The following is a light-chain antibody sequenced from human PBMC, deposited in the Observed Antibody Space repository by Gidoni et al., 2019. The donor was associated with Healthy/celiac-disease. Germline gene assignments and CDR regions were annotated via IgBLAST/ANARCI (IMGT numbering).Light chain of an antibody. CDR1: KSVSSSY. CDR2: GAS. Sequence: EIVLTQSPGTLSLSPGERATLSCRASKSVSSSYLAWYQQKPGQATRLLIYGASSRATGIPYRFSGSVSGTDFTLTISRLEPEDFAVYYCQQYGSSPVTFGQGTKLEIK. CDR3: QQYGSSPVT. J-gene: IGKJ2*01. V-gene: IGKV3-20*01.